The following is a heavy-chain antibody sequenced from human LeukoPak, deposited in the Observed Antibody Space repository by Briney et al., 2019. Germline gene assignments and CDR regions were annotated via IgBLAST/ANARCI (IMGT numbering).Heavy chain of an antibody. CDR2: IYTSGST. D-gene: IGHD4-11*01. CDR1: GGSISSGSYY. V-gene: IGHV4-61*02. J-gene: IGHJ5*02. CDR3: ARATVTTSNWLDP. Sequence: PSETLSLTCTVSGGSISSGSYYWSWIRQPAGKGLEWIGRIYTSGSTNYNPSLKSRVTISVDTSKNQFSLKLSSVTAADTAVYYCARATVTTSNWLDPWRQGTLVTVSS.